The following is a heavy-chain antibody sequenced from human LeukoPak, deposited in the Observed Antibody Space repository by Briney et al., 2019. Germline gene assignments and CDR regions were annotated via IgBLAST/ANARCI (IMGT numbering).Heavy chain of an antibody. J-gene: IGHJ4*02. V-gene: IGHV4-59*01. CDR1: GGSISNYY. Sequence: KTSETLSLTCTVSGGSISNYYWSWIRQPPGKGLEWIGYIYYSGSTNHNPSLKSRVTISVDTSKNQFSLKLSSVTAADTAVYYCARAGQFIAARPNTFDYWGQGTLVTVSS. CDR3: ARAGQFIAARPNTFDY. D-gene: IGHD6-6*01. CDR2: IYYSGST.